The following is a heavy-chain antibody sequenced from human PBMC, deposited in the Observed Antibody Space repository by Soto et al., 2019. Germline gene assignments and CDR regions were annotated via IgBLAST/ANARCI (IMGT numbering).Heavy chain of an antibody. CDR1: GGSVSSDNYY. V-gene: IGHV4-61*01. Sequence: QVQLQASGPGLLKPSETLSLTCTVSGGSVSSDNYYWSWLRQPPGQGLEWIGYVYYTGATNYNPSLKSRVTISVDTSKSQVSRKLTSVTAADTALYYCASMSILPGHAFEWWVHGTMVTDSS. J-gene: IGHJ3*01. CDR2: VYYTGAT. CDR3: ASMSILPGHAFEW. D-gene: IGHD3-9*01.